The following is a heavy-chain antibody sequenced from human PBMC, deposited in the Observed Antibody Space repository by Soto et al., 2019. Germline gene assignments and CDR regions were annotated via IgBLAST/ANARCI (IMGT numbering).Heavy chain of an antibody. Sequence: SETLSLTCAVYGASFSDYYWSWIRQPPGKGLEWIGEIDHSGSTKYNPSLKSRVTISVDTSKSQFSLKLSSVTAADTAVYYCDKGQVRYKWFDPWGQGTLVTVSS. J-gene: IGHJ5*02. V-gene: IGHV4-34*01. CDR3: DKGQVRYKWFDP. CDR2: IDHSGST. CDR1: GASFSDYY.